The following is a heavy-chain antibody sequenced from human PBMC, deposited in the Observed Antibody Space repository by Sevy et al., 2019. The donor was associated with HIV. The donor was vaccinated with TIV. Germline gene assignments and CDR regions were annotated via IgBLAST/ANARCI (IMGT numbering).Heavy chain of an antibody. D-gene: IGHD2-15*01. Sequence: GGSLRLSCAASGFTFSSYAMIWVRQAPGKGLEWVSAISGSGGSTYYADSVKGRFTISRDNSKNTLYLQMNSLRAEDTAVYYCAKGGGSSSSYGMDVWGQGTTVTVSS. CDR2: ISGSGGST. CDR1: GFTFSSYA. J-gene: IGHJ6*02. CDR3: AKGGGSSSSYGMDV. V-gene: IGHV3-23*01.